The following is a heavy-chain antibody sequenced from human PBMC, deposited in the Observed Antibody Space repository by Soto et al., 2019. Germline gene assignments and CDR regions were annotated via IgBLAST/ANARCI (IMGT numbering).Heavy chain of an antibody. CDR1: GFTFSNYP. CDR3: AREVSIVVAAAGYFDS. CDR2: ISYDGNTK. D-gene: IGHD6-25*01. Sequence: QVHLAESGGGVVQPGRSLRLSCAASGFTFSNYPMNWVRQAPGKGLEWVAVISYDGNTKHYADFVKGRCTISRDNPRNTLYLQMNSLRVEDTAVYYCAREVSIVVAAAGYFDSWGQGAQVTVPS. V-gene: IGHV3-30*04. J-gene: IGHJ4*02.